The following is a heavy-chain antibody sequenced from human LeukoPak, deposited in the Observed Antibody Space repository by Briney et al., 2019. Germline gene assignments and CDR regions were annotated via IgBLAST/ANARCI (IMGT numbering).Heavy chain of an antibody. CDR3: AREEQWSPDFFDY. J-gene: IGHJ4*02. CDR2: ISSSSSYI. D-gene: IGHD6-19*01. V-gene: IGHV3-21*01. CDR1: GFTFSSYS. Sequence: GGSLRLSCAASGFTFSSYSMNWVRQAPGKGLEWVSSISSSSSYIYYADSVKGRFTISRDNAKNSLYLQMNSLRAEDTAVYCCAREEQWSPDFFDYWGQGTLVTVSS.